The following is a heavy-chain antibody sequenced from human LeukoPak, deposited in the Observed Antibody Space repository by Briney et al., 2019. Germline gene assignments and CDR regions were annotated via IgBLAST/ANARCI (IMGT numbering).Heavy chain of an antibody. D-gene: IGHD4-17*01. Sequence: SETLSLTCAVCGVSISSDNWWTWVRQPPGKGLEWIGETHRSGDTKYNPSLRGRATISMDNSRNQFSLKLSSVTAADTAVYYCARIGDYDIFDYWGQGTLVTVSS. CDR1: GVSISSDNW. J-gene: IGHJ4*02. V-gene: IGHV4/OR15-8*02. CDR3: ARIGDYDIFDY. CDR2: THRSGDT.